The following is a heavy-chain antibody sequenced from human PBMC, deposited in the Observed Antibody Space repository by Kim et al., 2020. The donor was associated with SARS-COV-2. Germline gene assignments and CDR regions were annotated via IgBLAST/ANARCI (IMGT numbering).Heavy chain of an antibody. V-gene: IGHV3-53*01. CDR3: RRGHWGDTPS. J-gene: IGHJ5*02. CDR2: INIDGTT. D-gene: IGHD7-27*01. Sequence: GGSLRLSCAASGFIVTNHYLTWVRQAPGKGLEWLKMINIDGTTYYADSVRGRFTISRDTSENTLYLQMNNLRAEDSAIYFCRRGHWGDTPSWGQGTRVTISS. CDR1: GFIVTNHY.